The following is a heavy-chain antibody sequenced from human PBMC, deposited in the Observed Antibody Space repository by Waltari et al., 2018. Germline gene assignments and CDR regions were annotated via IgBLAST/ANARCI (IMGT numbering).Heavy chain of an antibody. CDR3: AREATVVTHDAFDI. CDR1: GGSISSYY. V-gene: IGHV4-59*01. D-gene: IGHD4-17*01. J-gene: IGHJ3*02. CDR2: IYYSGST. Sequence: QVQLQESGPGLVKPSETLSLTSTVSGGSISSYYWSWIRQPPGKGLEWIGYIYYSGSTNYNPSLKSRVTISVDTSKNQFSLKLSSVTAADTAVYYCAREATVVTHDAFDIWGQGTMVTVSS.